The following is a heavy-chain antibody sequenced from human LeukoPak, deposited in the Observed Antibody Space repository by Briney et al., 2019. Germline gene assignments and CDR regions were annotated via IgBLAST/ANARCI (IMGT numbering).Heavy chain of an antibody. CDR2: IYYSGST. CDR1: GGSISSYY. Sequence: PSETLSLTCTVSGGSISSYYWSWIRQPPGKGLEWIGYIYYSGSTNYNPSLKSRVTISVDTSKNQFSLKLSSVTAADTAVYYCARDYGSGSYPYYGMDVWGQGTTVTVSS. V-gene: IGHV4-59*12. CDR3: ARDYGSGSYPYYGMDV. J-gene: IGHJ6*02. D-gene: IGHD3-10*01.